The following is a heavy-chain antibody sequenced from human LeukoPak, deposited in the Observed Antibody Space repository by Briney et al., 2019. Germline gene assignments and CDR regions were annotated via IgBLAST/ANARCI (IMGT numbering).Heavy chain of an antibody. CDR3: AKAHVGSAYYYMDV. J-gene: IGHJ6*03. CDR1: GSTFSDYN. Sequence: KTGGSLRLSCAASGSTFSDYNMNWARQAPGKGLEWVSYITNGGSTIHHADSVKGRFTISRDNAKKTLYLQMNSLRAEDTAVYYCAKAHVGSAYYYMDVWGKGTTVTVSS. V-gene: IGHV3-11*01. D-gene: IGHD6-25*01. CDR2: ITNGGSTI.